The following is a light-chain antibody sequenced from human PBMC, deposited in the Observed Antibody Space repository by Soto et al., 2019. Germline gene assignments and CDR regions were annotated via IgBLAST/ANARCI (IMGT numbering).Light chain of an antibody. V-gene: IGKV1-39*01. CDR2: GAS. CDR1: QSITIY. J-gene: IGKJ1*01. Sequence: DIQMTQSPSSLSASVGDRVTITCRASQSITIYLNWYQQQPGKAPRLLIYGASTLQTGVPSRFSGSGSMTEFTLTISDLEPEDFATYYCQQTDTAPRTFGQGTKVDI. CDR3: QQTDTAPRT.